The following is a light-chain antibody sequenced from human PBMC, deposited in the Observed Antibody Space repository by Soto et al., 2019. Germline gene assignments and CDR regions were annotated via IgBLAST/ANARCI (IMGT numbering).Light chain of an antibody. CDR3: LQNLHLPIT. J-gene: IGKJ5*01. CDR1: QSLLHSDGKTS. CDR2: EVS. V-gene: IGKV2D-29*01. Sequence: DIAMTQTPLSLSATPGKPASISCKSSQSLLHSDGKTSSAWYLQKPAQPPPLLIYEVSNRVSGVPDRFSGSGSGTDFTLTISRVEADEVGAYYCLQNLHLPITFGQGTRVEIK.